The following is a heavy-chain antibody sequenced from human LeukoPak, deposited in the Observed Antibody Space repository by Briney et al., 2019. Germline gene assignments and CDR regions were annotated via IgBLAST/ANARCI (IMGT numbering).Heavy chain of an antibody. Sequence: PSETPSLTCSVSGDSISIYYWSWIRQPPGKGLEWIGYIYNSGSTNYNPSLKSRVTISVDTSKNQFSLKLSSVTAADTAVYYCARDTLYCSGGSCSLRDPWGQGTLVTVSS. D-gene: IGHD2-15*01. J-gene: IGHJ5*02. CDR3: ARDTLYCSGGSCSLRDP. CDR2: IYNSGST. V-gene: IGHV4-59*12. CDR1: GDSISIYY.